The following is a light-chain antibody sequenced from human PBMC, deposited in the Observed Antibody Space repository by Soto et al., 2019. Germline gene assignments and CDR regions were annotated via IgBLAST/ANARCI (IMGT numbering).Light chain of an antibody. CDR2: EVN. Sequence: QSVLTQPASASGSPGQSGTISCTETSSDVGGYNYVSWYQQHPGKAPKLMIYEVNKRPSGVPDRFSGSKSGNTASLTVSGLQAEDEGDYYCSSHAGSKRVFGTGTKVTVL. CDR1: SSDVGGYNY. J-gene: IGLJ1*01. CDR3: SSHAGSKRV. V-gene: IGLV2-8*01.